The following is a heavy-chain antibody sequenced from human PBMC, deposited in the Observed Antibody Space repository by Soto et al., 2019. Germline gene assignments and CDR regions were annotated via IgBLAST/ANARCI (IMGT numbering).Heavy chain of an antibody. D-gene: IGHD6-13*01. CDR3: VREPWGFSGTWYDY. V-gene: IGHV3-23*01. CDR2: ISGSGGAT. J-gene: IGHJ4*02. Sequence: GGSLRLSCEASGFTFSSYAMNWVRQAPGKGLEWISVISGSGGATYFADSVKGRFVISRDNSKNTLYLQMNSLRVEDTAMYYCVREPWGFSGTWYDYWGQGTLVTVSS. CDR1: GFTFSSYA.